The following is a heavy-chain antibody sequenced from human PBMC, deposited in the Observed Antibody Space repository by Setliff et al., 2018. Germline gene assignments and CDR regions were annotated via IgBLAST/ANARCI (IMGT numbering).Heavy chain of an antibody. CDR3: ARRPRAVYGSGRRNWFLDY. J-gene: IGHJ4*02. CDR2: ISVYSGNT. D-gene: IGHD3-10*01. V-gene: IGHV1-18*01. Sequence: ASVKVSCKASGYTFSSYAISWVRQAPGQGLEWLGWISVYSGNTDYAQNFQGRVTMTADTSTGTAYMELRSLTSDDTAVYYCARRPRAVYGSGRRNWFLDYWGQGTLVPVSS. CDR1: GYTFSSYA.